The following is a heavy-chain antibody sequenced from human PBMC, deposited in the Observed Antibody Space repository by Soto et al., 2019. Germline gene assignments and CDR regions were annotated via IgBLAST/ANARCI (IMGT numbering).Heavy chain of an antibody. CDR1: GFTFSSYA. V-gene: IGHV3-23*01. CDR2: ISGSGGRT. D-gene: IGHD3-10*01. J-gene: IGHJ6*02. CDR3: AKGARGYYYYGMDV. Sequence: EVQVLESGGGLVQPGGSLSLSCAASGFTFSSYAMSWVRQAPGKGLEWVSAISGSGGRTNYADSVKGRFTFSRDNSKNTLFLQMNSLRAEDTAVYYCAKGARGYYYYGMDVWGQGTTVTVSS.